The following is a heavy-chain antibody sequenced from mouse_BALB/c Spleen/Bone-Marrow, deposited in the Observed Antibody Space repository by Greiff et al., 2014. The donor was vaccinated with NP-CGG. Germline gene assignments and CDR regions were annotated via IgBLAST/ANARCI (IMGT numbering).Heavy chain of an antibody. J-gene: IGHJ4*01. Sequence: QVQLQQSGAEFVRPGVSVKISCKGSGYTFTDYAVHWVKQSHTKSLEWIGLISSYYGDATYNQKFKGKATMTVDKSSSTTFLELARLTSEDSAIYYCARSGKVRNAMDYWGQGTSVTVSS. CDR2: ISSYYGDA. CDR1: GYTFTDYA. V-gene: IGHV1-67*01. D-gene: IGHD2-14*01. CDR3: ARSGKVRNAMDY.